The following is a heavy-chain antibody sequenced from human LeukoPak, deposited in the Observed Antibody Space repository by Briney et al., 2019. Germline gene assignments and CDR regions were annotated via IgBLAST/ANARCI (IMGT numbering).Heavy chain of an antibody. CDR3: ARDSKDSSSWTDY. CDR2: IKQDGSEK. J-gene: IGHJ4*02. Sequence: GGSLRLSCAASGFTFSSYWMSWVRQAPGKGLERVANIKQDGSEKYYVDSVKGRFTISRDNAKNSLYLQMNSLRAEDTAVYYCARDSKDSSSWTDYWGQGTLVTVSS. V-gene: IGHV3-7*01. D-gene: IGHD6-13*01. CDR1: GFTFSSYW.